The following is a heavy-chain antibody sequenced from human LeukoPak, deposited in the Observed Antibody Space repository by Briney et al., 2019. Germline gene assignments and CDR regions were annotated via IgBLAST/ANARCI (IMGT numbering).Heavy chain of an antibody. CDR1: GYTFTSYG. CDR2: INPNSGGT. Sequence: ASVKVSCKTSGYTFTSYGISWVRQAPGQGLEWMGWINPNSGGTNYAQKFQGRVTMTRDTSISTAYMELSRLRSDDTAVYYCARDRVRAAAGYYYMDVWGKGTTVTVSS. J-gene: IGHJ6*03. V-gene: IGHV1-2*02. CDR3: ARDRVRAAAGYYYMDV. D-gene: IGHD6-13*01.